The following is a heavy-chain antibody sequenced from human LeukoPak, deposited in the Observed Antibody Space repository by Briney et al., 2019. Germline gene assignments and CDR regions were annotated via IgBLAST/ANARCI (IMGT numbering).Heavy chain of an antibody. CDR1: GYTFTGYY. Sequence: EASVKVSCKASGYTFTGYYMHWVRHAPGQGLEWMGWINPNSGGTNYAQKFQGRVTMTRDTSISTAYMELSRLRSDDTAVYYCARSQSGVGIAARYWFDPWGQGTLVTVSS. D-gene: IGHD6-6*01. CDR2: INPNSGGT. V-gene: IGHV1-2*02. CDR3: ARSQSGVGIAARYWFDP. J-gene: IGHJ5*02.